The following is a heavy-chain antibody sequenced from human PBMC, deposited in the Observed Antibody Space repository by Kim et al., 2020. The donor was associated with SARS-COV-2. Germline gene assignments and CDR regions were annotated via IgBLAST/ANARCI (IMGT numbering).Heavy chain of an antibody. CDR1: GFAFSDSA. CDR3: TRLDEMAMRMDV. V-gene: IGHV3-73*01. Sequence: GGSLRLSCAASGFAFSDSAMHWVRQASGKGLEWVGRIRSKSNRYATIYAASLKGRFTISRDDSKNTAYLQVNSLEMEDTAVYYCTRLDEMAMRMDVWGQGTTVNVSS. J-gene: IGHJ6*02. CDR2: IRSKSNRYAT.